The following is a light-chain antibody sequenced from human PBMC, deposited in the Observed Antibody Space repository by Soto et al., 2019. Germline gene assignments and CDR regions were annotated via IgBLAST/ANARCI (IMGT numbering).Light chain of an antibody. J-gene: IGLJ1*01. CDR1: SSDVGGYNY. CDR3: SSYTSSSTLLYV. Sequence: QSALSQPASVSGSPGKSITISCTGTSSDVGGYNYVSWYQQHPGKAPKLMIYDVSNRPSGVSNRFSGSKSDNTASLTISGLQAEDEADYYCSSYTSSSTLLYVFGTGTKLTVL. CDR2: DVS. V-gene: IGLV2-14*01.